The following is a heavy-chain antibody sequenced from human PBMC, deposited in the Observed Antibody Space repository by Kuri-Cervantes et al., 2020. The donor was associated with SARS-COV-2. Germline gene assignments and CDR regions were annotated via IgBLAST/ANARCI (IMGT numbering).Heavy chain of an antibody. CDR1: GFTFDDYG. V-gene: IGHV3-7*01. Sequence: GGSLRLSCAASGFTFDDYGMSWVRQAPGKGLEWVANIKQDGSEKYYVDSAKGRFTISRDNAKNSLYLQMNSLRAEDTAVYYCARDRSFTPDYWGQGTLVTVSS. J-gene: IGHJ4*02. D-gene: IGHD3-10*01. CDR2: IKQDGSEK. CDR3: ARDRSFTPDY.